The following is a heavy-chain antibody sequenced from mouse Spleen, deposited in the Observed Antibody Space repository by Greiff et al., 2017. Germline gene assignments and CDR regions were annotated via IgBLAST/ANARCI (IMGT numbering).Heavy chain of an antibody. CDR3: ARRGVRRGSAWFAY. CDR1: GYTFTDYN. D-gene: IGHD2-14*01. V-gene: IGHV1-18*01. Sequence: VQLQQSGPELVKPGASVKIPCKASGYTFTDYNMDWVKQSHGKSLEWIGDINPNNGGTIYNQKFKGKATLTVDKSSSTAYMELRSLTSEDTAVYYCARRGVRRGSAWFAYWGQGTLVTVSA. CDR2: INPNNGGT. J-gene: IGHJ3*01.